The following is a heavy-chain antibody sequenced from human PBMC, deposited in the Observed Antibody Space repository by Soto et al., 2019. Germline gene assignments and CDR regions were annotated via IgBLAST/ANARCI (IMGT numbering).Heavy chain of an antibody. Sequence: GGSLRLSCAASGFTFSSYAMHWVRQAPGKGLEWVAVILFDGRNKYYADSVKGRFTISRDNSKNTLYLQMNSPRAEDTAVYYCAREIERLLGYWGQGTLVTVSS. V-gene: IGHV3-30-3*01. CDR2: ILFDGRNK. CDR3: AREIERLLGY. D-gene: IGHD3-3*01. J-gene: IGHJ4*02. CDR1: GFTFSSYA.